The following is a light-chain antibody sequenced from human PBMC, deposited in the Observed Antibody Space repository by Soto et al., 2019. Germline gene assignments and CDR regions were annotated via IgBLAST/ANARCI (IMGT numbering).Light chain of an antibody. CDR3: QQSFRASFT. Sequence: ETQMTQSPASLSAYVGDRVTITCRASQRISTYLNWYQQRPGKAPKLLIYAASTLGSGVPSRFTGGGSGTEFTLTISNLQPEDFATYYCQQSFRASFTFGPGTRVDVK. CDR1: QRISTY. CDR2: AAS. J-gene: IGKJ3*01. V-gene: IGKV1-39*01.